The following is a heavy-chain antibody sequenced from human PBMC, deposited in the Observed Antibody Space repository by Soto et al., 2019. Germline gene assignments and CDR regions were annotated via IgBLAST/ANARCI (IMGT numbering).Heavy chain of an antibody. Sequence: QVQLQESGPGLVKPSETLSLTCNVSGDSLRSFYWSWIRHSPGKGLEWIGYVRSSGSTNYNPSLTSRVSISVDTSKNQFSLHLTSVTAADTAVYYCARQDTVVVVGHWYFDLWGRGTLVTVSS. CDR3: ARQDTVVVVGHWYFDL. J-gene: IGHJ2*01. CDR2: VRSSGST. CDR1: GDSLRSFY. D-gene: IGHD2-15*01. V-gene: IGHV4-59*08.